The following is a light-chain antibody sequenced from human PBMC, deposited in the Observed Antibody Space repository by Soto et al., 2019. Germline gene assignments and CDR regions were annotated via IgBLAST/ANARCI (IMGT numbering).Light chain of an antibody. V-gene: IGKV2-30*02. CDR2: KVS. Sequence: DVLMTQSPLSLSVTLGQPASFSCRSSQSLVHSDGNTYLNWFHQRPVQSPWGLIYKVSDRDSGVTDRFSGSGSGTDLTLKISRVEAEDVEVYYCMQGTHCPYTFGQGTKLEIK. J-gene: IGKJ2*01. CDR1: QSLVHSDGNTY. CDR3: MQGTHCPYT.